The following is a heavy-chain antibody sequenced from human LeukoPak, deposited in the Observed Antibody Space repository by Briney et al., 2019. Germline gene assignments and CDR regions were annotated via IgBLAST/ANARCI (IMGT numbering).Heavy chain of an antibody. CDR3: VRGPGNSGYDYYFDY. CDR1: GGTFSSYA. Sequence: SVKVSCKASGGTFSSYAISWVRQAPGQGLEWMGGIIPIFGTANYAQKFQGRVTITTDESTSTAYMELSSLRSEDTAVYYCVRGPGNSGYDYYFDYWGQGTLVTVSS. J-gene: IGHJ4*02. V-gene: IGHV1-69*05. D-gene: IGHD5-12*01. CDR2: IIPIFGTA.